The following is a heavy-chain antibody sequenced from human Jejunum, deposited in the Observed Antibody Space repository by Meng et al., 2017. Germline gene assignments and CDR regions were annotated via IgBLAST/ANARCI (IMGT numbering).Heavy chain of an antibody. CDR1: GFTFSSYA. D-gene: IGHD1-1*01. CDR3: AQTHWLDY. Sequence: GKPGGSGGGLVKPGGSLGLSGAASGFTFSSYAMSWVRQAPGKGLEWVSTISPGGGTTYYADSVKGRFTISRDNSMNTLSLQMNSLSADDTAVYYCAQTHWLDYWGQGTLVTVSS. V-gene: IGHV3-23*04. CDR2: ISPGGGTT. J-gene: IGHJ4*02.